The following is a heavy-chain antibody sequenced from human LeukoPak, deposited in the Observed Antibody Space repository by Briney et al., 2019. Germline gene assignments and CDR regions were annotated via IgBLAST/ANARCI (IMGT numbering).Heavy chain of an antibody. J-gene: IGHJ5*02. Sequence: GASVKVSCKASGYTFTSYDINWVRQATGQGLEWMGWMNPNSGNTGYAQKFQGRVTITRNTSISTAYMELSSLRPEDTAVYYCARGRGYGSGSYTLNWFDPWGQGTLVTVSS. D-gene: IGHD3-10*01. CDR3: ARGRGYGSGSYTLNWFDP. CDR1: GYTFTSYD. V-gene: IGHV1-8*03. CDR2: MNPNSGNT.